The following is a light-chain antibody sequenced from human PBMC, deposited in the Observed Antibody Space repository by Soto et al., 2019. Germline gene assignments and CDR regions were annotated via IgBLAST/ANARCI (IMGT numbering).Light chain of an antibody. CDR1: NIGRKS. Sequence: SYVATQPTSVSVAPGQTARITCGGDNIGRKSVHWYQQKPGQAPVLVVYDDSDRPSGIPERFSGTNSGNTATLTIRRVEAGDEADYYCQVWDRSSDHFGTGTKVTVL. V-gene: IGLV3-21*02. J-gene: IGLJ1*01. CDR3: QVWDRSSDH. CDR2: DDS.